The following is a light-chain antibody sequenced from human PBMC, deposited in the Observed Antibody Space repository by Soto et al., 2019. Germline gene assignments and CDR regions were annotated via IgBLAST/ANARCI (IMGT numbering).Light chain of an antibody. Sequence: QSALTQPASVSGSPGQSITISCTGTSSDVGGYNFVSWYQQHPGKAPKLMIYDVSNRPSGVSNRFSGSKSGNTASLTISGLQAEDEADYYCSSHTTTSTVYVFGTGTKHTVL. CDR1: SSDVGGYNF. V-gene: IGLV2-14*03. CDR3: SSHTTTSTVYV. J-gene: IGLJ1*01. CDR2: DVS.